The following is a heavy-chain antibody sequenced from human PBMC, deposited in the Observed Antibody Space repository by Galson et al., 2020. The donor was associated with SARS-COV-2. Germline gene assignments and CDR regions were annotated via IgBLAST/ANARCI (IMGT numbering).Heavy chain of an antibody. CDR3: ARDIYYGSGVFDF. CDR2: ISAYDGNT. V-gene: IGHV1-18*01. CDR1: GYTFSSYA. Sequence: ASVKVSCKASGYTFSSYAFSWVRQAPGQGLEGMGWISAYDGNTNYARTLQGRVSMTTDTSTRTAYMELRSLRSDDTAVYYCARDIYYGSGVFDFWGQGTLVTVSS. J-gene: IGHJ4*02. D-gene: IGHD3-10*01.